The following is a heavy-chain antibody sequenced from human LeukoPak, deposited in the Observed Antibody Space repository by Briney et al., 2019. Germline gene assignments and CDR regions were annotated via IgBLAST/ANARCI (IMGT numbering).Heavy chain of an antibody. J-gene: IGHJ6*03. V-gene: IGHV1-69*05. D-gene: IGHD1-26*01. Sequence: SVKVSCKASGDIFNSYSVSWVRQAPGQGLEWMGGIIPMFGSTNYAQKFEGRVTITTDQSTTTVYMELTSLTSEDTAVYYCARVGRSRGALPNFYYYVDVWGKGTTVTVSS. CDR1: GDIFNSYS. CDR2: IIPMFGST. CDR3: ARVGRSRGALPNFYYYVDV.